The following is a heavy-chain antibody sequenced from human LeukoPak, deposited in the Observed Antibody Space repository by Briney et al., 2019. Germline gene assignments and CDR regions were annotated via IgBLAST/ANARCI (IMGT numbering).Heavy chain of an antibody. CDR3: ARGTSRRAKYYYYYYYMDV. J-gene: IGHJ6*03. CDR2: MNPNSGNT. V-gene: IGHV1-8*03. CDR1: GYTFTSYD. Sequence: GASVKVSCKASGYTFTSYDINWVRQATGQGLEWMGWMNPNSGNTGYAQKFQGRVTITRNTSISTAYMELSSLRSEDTAVYYCARGTSRRAKYYYYYYYMDVGGKGTTVTVSS.